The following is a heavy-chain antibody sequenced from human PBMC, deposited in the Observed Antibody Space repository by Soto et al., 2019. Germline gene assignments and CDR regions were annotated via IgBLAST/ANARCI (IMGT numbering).Heavy chain of an antibody. CDR2: ICHSGTF. CDR3: VRYVRADTCAYNGMDV. CDR1: GGSVESSSC. D-gene: IGHD2-15*01. V-gene: IGHV4-4*02. Sequence: PSETLSLTCAVSGGSVESSSCWSWVRQAPGKGLEWIGEICHSGTFNYNPSLASRVSVSVDKSTNQFSLNLNSVTAADTAVDYCVRYVRADTCAYNGMDVWGQGTTVTVSS. J-gene: IGHJ6*02.